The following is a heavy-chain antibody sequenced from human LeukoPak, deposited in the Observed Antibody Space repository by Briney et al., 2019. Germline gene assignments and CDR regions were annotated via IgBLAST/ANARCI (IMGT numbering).Heavy chain of an antibody. CDR3: VSDYMTIYY. CDR2: IKQDRSEK. CDR1: GFTFSNYW. J-gene: IGHJ4*02. D-gene: IGHD4/OR15-4a*01. Sequence: PGGSLRLSCAASGFTFSNYWMSWVRQAPGKGLEWVANIKQDRSEKYYVDSVKGRFTISRDNAKNSLYLQMNSLRAEDTAAYYCVSDYMTIYYWGQGALVTVSS. V-gene: IGHV3-7*01.